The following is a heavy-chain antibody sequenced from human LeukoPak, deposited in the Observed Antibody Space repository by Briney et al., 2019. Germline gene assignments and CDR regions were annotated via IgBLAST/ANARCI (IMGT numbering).Heavy chain of an antibody. CDR2: INHSGST. J-gene: IGHJ4*02. D-gene: IGHD2-2*01. V-gene: IGHV4-34*01. CDR1: GGSISSYY. Sequence: PSETLSLTCTVSGGSISSYYWSWIRQPPGKGLEWIGEINHSGSTNYNPSLKSRVTISVDTSQNQFSLKLSSVTAADTAVYYCARDNLYSYCSSTSCQYYFDYWGQGTLVTVSS. CDR3: ARDNLYSYCSSTSCQYYFDY.